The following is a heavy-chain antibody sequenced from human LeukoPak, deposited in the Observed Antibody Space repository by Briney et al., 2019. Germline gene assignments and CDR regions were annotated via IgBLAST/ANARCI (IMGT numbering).Heavy chain of an antibody. CDR1: GGSISSSSYY. D-gene: IGHD3-22*01. V-gene: IGHV4-39*07. Sequence: SETLSLTCTVSGGSISSSSYYWGWIRQPPGKGLEWIGSIYYSGSTYYNPSLKSRVTISVDTSKNQFSLKLSSVTAADTAVYYCARDVQLYDSSGEGGVDVWGQGTTVTVSS. CDR3: ARDVQLYDSSGEGGVDV. CDR2: IYYSGST. J-gene: IGHJ6*02.